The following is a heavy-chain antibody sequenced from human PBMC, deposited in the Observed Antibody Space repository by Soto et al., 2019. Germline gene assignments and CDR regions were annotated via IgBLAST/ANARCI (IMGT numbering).Heavy chain of an antibody. D-gene: IGHD6-13*01. J-gene: IGHJ6*02. V-gene: IGHV2-70*01. Sequence: SGPTLVNPTQTLTLTCTFSGFSLTTSGMCVTWIRQPPGKALEWLALIDWDDDKYYSRSLRTRLTISKDTSENQVVLTMTNMHPVDTDTYYCARMRSSNWSGPGRSPYYGMDVWGQGTPVSVSS. CDR3: ARMRSSNWSGPGRSPYYGMDV. CDR1: GFSLTTSGMC. CDR2: IDWDDDK.